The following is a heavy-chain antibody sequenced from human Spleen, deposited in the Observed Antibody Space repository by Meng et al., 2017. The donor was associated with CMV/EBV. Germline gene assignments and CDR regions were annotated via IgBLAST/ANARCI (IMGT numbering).Heavy chain of an antibody. J-gene: IGHJ4*02. D-gene: IGHD6-19*01. CDR2: INPNGGGT. CDR3: ARDWLGEAPNFDY. CDR1: GHSIASSG. V-gene: IGHV1-2*02. Sequence: ASVKVSCKASGHSIASSGISWVRQAPGQGLEWMGWINPNGGGTNYAQKFQGRVTMTRDTSISTASMELTRLRSDDTAVYFCARDWLGEAPNFDYWGQGTLVTVSS.